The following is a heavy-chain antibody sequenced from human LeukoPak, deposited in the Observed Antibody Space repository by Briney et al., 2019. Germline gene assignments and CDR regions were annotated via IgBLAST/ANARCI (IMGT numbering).Heavy chain of an antibody. CDR1: GFTFNTYG. CDR3: ARGGDYDILTGYSDFDY. V-gene: IGHV3-30*03. D-gene: IGHD3-9*01. Sequence: GGSLRLSCAAPGFTFNTYGMHWVRQAPGKGLEWVAVMSYDGSDKVYADSVKGRFTISRDNSKNTLYLQMNSLRAEDTAVYYCARGGDYDILTGYSDFDYWGQGTLVTVSS. J-gene: IGHJ4*02. CDR2: MSYDGSDK.